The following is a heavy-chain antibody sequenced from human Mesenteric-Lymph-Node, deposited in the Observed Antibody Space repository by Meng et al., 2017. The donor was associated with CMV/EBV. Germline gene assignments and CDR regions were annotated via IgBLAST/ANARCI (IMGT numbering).Heavy chain of an antibody. CDR3: AKDGAPIFGVVVRRGWFDP. V-gene: IGHV1-2*02. J-gene: IGHJ5*02. CDR1: GYTFTDYY. D-gene: IGHD3-3*01. Sequence: ASVKVSCKASGYTFTDYYIHWVRQAPGQGLEWMGSINPNSGGTNYLLKFQGRVTITRDTSMSTVHMEVRRLTSDDTAVYYCAKDGAPIFGVVVRRGWFDPWGQGTLVTVSS. CDR2: INPNSGGT.